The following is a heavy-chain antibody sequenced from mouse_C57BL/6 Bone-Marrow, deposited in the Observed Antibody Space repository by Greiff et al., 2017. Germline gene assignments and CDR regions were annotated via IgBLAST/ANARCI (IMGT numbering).Heavy chain of an antibody. J-gene: IGHJ3*01. V-gene: IGHV5-6*01. D-gene: IGHD1-1*02. Sequence: EVQLVESGGDLVKPGGSLKLSCAASGFTFSSYGMSWVRQTPDKRLEWVATISSGGSYTYYPDSVKGRFTISRDNAKNTLYLQKSSLKSEDTAMYYCARHGGSWFAYWGQGTLVTVSA. CDR1: GFTFSSYG. CDR3: ARHGGSWFAY. CDR2: ISSGGSYT.